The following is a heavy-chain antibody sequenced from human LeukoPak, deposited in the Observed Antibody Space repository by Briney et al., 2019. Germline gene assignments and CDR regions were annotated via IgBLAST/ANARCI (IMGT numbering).Heavy chain of an antibody. Sequence: ASVTVSCKASGYTFTGYYMHWVRQAPGQGLEWMGWINPNSGGTNYAQKFQGRVTMTRDTSISTAYMELSRLRSDDTAVYYCAREGRSGSSWYLANWGQGVLVTVSS. D-gene: IGHD6-13*01. CDR1: GYTFTGYY. V-gene: IGHV1-2*02. J-gene: IGHJ4*02. CDR2: INPNSGGT. CDR3: AREGRSGSSWYLAN.